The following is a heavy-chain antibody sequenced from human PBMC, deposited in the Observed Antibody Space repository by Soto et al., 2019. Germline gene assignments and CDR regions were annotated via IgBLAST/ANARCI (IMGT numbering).Heavy chain of an antibody. CDR1: GGTFSSDA. J-gene: IGHJ5*01. CDR2: IIPTFGTV. V-gene: IGHV1-69*01. D-gene: IGHD3-10*01. CDR3: ERTMARELSKYNWPDS. Sequence: QVQLVQSGAEVKKPGSSVKVSCQASGGTFSSDAITWVRQARGQGLEWMGGIIPTFGTVNYPQTFQGRVTFTEDESVSKAYMELSSLTSKDKVVFYYERTMARELSKYNWPDSWGKGTLVTVSS.